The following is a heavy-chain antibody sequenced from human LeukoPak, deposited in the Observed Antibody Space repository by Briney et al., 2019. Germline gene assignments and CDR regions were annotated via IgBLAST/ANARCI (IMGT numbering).Heavy chain of an antibody. V-gene: IGHV5-10-1*01. CDR2: IDPSDSYT. CDR3: ATLILRAAPYYLDY. J-gene: IGHJ4*02. Sequence: GESLKISCKGSGYRFTNYWISWVRQMPGKGLEWMGRIDPSDSYTDYSPSFQGHVTFSADKSITTAYLQWSSLKASDIAMYYCATLILRAAPYYLDYWGQGTLVTVSS. CDR1: GYRFTNYW. D-gene: IGHD3-16*01.